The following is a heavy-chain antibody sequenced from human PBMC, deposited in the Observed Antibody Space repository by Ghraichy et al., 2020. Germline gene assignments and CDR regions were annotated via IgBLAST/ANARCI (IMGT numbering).Heavy chain of an antibody. CDR2: IYYSGST. Sequence: LNISCTVSGGSISSYYWSWIRQPPGKGLEWIGYIYYSGSTNYNPSLKSRVTISVDTSKNQFSLKLSSVTAADTAVYYCAREYYDSSGFVWFDPWGQGTLVTVSS. D-gene: IGHD3-22*01. CDR3: AREYYDSSGFVWFDP. CDR1: GGSISSYY. J-gene: IGHJ5*02. V-gene: IGHV4-59*01.